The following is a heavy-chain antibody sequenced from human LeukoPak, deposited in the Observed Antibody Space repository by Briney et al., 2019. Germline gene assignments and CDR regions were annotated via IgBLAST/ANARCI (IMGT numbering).Heavy chain of an antibody. D-gene: IGHD3-22*01. V-gene: IGHV3-20*04. Sequence: GGSLRLSCAASGFTFDDYGMSWVRQAPGKGLEWVSGINWNGGSTGYSDSVKGRFTISRDNAKNSLYLRMNSLRAEDTALYYCARETARYYYDSSGYPDYWGQGTLVTVSS. CDR2: INWNGGST. CDR3: ARETARYYYDSSGYPDY. CDR1: GFTFDDYG. J-gene: IGHJ4*02.